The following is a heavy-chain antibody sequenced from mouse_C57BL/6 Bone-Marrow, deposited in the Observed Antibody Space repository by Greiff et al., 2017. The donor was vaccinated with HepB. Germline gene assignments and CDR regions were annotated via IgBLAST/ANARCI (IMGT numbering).Heavy chain of an antibody. CDR3: ARSLTTVVAYYFDY. V-gene: IGHV1-63*01. D-gene: IGHD1-1*01. CDR1: GYTFTNYW. Sequence: QVHVKQSGAELVRPGTSVKMSCKASGYTFTNYWIGWAKQRPGHGLEWIGDIYPGGGYTNYNEKFKGKATLTADKSSSTAYMQFSSLTSEDSAIYYCARSLTTVVAYYFDYWGQGTTLTVSS. CDR2: IYPGGGYT. J-gene: IGHJ2*01.